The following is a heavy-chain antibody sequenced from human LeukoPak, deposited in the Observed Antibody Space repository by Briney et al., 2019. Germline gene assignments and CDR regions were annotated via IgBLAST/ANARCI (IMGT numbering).Heavy chain of an antibody. J-gene: IGHJ4*02. D-gene: IGHD5-18*01. V-gene: IGHV6-1*01. CDR2: TYYRSKWKN. Sequence: QTLSLTCAISGDSVSSNSATWNWIRQSPTRGLEWLGRTYYRSKWKNDYAVSVKSRITFNPDTSKNQFSLQLNSVTPEDTAVYYCVRGRDTAMGSWGQGTLVTVSS. CDR1: GDSVSSNSAT. CDR3: VRGRDTAMGS.